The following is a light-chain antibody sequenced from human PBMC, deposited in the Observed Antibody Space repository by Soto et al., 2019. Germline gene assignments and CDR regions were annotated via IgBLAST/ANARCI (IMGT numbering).Light chain of an antibody. Sequence: DIQLTQSPSFLSASVGDRVTISCRASQGISDYLAWYQQKPGKAPKLLIYGATTLQSGVPSRFSGSASGTEFTLTISSLQPEDFATYFCQQFNAYPLTFGGGTKLEIK. CDR3: QQFNAYPLT. CDR1: QGISDY. J-gene: IGKJ4*01. V-gene: IGKV1-9*01. CDR2: GAT.